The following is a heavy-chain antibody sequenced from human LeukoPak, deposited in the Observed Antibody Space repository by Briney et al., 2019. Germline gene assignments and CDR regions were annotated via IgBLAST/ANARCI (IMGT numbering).Heavy chain of an antibody. CDR1: GFTVSSNY. J-gene: IGHJ4*02. Sequence: GGSLRLSCAASGFTVSSNYMSWVRQAPGKGLEWVSVIYSGGGTYSADSVKGRFTISRDNSKNTLYLQMNSLRAEDTAVYFCTTDSTITPIYSYSRDYWGYFDYWGQGTLVTVSS. D-gene: IGHD3-22*01. CDR2: IYSGGGT. CDR3: TTDSTITPIYSYSRDYWGYFDY. V-gene: IGHV3-53*01.